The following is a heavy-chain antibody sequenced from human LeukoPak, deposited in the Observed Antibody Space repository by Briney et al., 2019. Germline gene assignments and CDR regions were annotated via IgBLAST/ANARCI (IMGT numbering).Heavy chain of an antibody. CDR1: GGSISSYY. CDR2: IYYSGST. Sequence: SETLSLTCTVSGGSISSYYWSWIRQPPGKGLEWIGYIYYSGSTNYNSSLKSRVTISVDTSKSQFSLKLNSVTAADTAVYYCARRRLGYYFDYWGQGTLVTVSS. J-gene: IGHJ4*02. V-gene: IGHV4-59*12. CDR3: ARRRLGYYFDY. D-gene: IGHD5-24*01.